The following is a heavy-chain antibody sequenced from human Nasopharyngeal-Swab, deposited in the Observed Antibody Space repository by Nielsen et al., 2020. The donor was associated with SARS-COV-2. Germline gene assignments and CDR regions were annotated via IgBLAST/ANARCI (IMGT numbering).Heavy chain of an antibody. CDR1: GFTFSSYA. CDR2: ISYDGSNK. V-gene: IGHV3-30-3*01. CDR3: ARDQYSSSWYVRGHSYYYYGMDV. J-gene: IGHJ6*02. Sequence: GGSLRLSCAASGFTFSSYAMHWVRQAPGKGLEWVAVISYDGSNKYYADSVKGRFTISRDNSKNTLYLQMNSLRAEDTAVYYCARDQYSSSWYVRGHSYYYYGMDVWGQGTTVTVSS. D-gene: IGHD6-13*01.